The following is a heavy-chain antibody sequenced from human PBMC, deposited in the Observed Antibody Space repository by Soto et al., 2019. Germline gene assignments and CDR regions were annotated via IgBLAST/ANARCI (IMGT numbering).Heavy chain of an antibody. CDR2: IYYSGST. Sequence: SETLSLTCTVSGGSISYYYWSWIRQPPGKGLEWIGYIYYSGSTNYNPSLKSRVTISVDTSKNQFSLKLSSVTAADTAVYYCARRPTYCSGGSCSDWFDPWGQGTLVTVSS. V-gene: IGHV4-59*08. J-gene: IGHJ5*02. CDR3: ARRPTYCSGGSCSDWFDP. D-gene: IGHD2-15*01. CDR1: GGSISYYY.